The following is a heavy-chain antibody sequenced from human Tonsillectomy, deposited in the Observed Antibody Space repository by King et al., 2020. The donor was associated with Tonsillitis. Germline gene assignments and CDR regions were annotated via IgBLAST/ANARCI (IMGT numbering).Heavy chain of an antibody. Sequence: VQLVESGGGGVQPGRSLRLSCAASGFTFSSSAMHWVRQAPGKGLEWGVQISYDGSNKYYADSEKGRFNISRENSKNTLYLQMNSLRAEDTAVYYCARRDGALAYYHYGIDIWGPGTTVTGSS. D-gene: IGHD4-17*01. V-gene: IGHV3-30-3*01. CDR1: GFTFSSSA. J-gene: IGHJ6*02. CDR3: ARRDGALAYYHYGIDI. CDR2: ISYDGSNK.